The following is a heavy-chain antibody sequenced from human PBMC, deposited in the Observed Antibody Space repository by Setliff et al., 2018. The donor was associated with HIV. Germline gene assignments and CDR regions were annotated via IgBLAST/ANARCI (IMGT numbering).Heavy chain of an antibody. V-gene: IGHV1-46*01. D-gene: IGHD1-26*01. CDR3: ARDLYSGSHSPFDY. CDR1: GYTFSGYY. Sequence: ASVKVSCKASGYTFSGYYLHWVRRAPGQGLEWLGMINPSGGDTNYAQKFQGRVTITADESTTIAYMELSSLRSEDTAVYYCARDLYSGSHSPFDYWGQGTLVTVSS. CDR2: INPSGGDT. J-gene: IGHJ4*02.